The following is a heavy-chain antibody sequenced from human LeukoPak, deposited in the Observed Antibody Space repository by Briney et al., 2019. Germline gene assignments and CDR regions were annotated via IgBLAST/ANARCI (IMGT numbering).Heavy chain of an antibody. CDR1: GFTFSSYE. CDR2: ISSSSSYI. V-gene: IGHV3-21*05. J-gene: IGHJ3*02. Sequence: GGSLRLSCAASGFTFSSYEMNWVRQAPGKGLEWVSYISSSSSYIYYADSVKGRFTISRDNAKNSLYLQMNSLRAEDTAVYYCARGEFSGSYRGSDAFDIWGQGTMVTVSS. D-gene: IGHD1-26*01. CDR3: ARGEFSGSYRGSDAFDI.